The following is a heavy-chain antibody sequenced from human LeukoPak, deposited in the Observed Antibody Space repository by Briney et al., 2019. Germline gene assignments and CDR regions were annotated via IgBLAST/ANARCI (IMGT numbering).Heavy chain of an antibody. D-gene: IGHD5-24*01. Sequence: GGSLRLSCAASGFAFSVYEMYWVRQAPGKGLECVATIGLDGAQKDFVDSVKGRFTLSRDNAKNSLFLEMNRLRVEDTAVYYCARWRGLQSEFDCWGQGTLVTVSS. V-gene: IGHV3-7*01. CDR3: ARWRGLQSEFDC. CDR1: GFAFSVYE. CDR2: IGLDGAQK. J-gene: IGHJ4*02.